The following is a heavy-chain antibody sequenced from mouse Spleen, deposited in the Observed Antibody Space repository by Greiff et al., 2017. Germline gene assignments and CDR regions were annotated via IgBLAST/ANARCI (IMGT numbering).Heavy chain of an antibody. D-gene: IGHD2-3*01. J-gene: IGHJ3*01. CDR3: ARVYDGYYPWFAY. CDR2: IDPSDSYT. Sequence: QVQLQQPGAELVRPGTSVKLSCKASGYTFTSYWMHWVKQRPGQGLEWIGVIDPSDSYTNYNQKFKGKATLTVDTSSSTAYMQLSSLTSEDSAVYYCARVYDGYYPWFAYWGQGTLVTVSA. V-gene: IGHV1-59*01. CDR1: GYTFTSYW.